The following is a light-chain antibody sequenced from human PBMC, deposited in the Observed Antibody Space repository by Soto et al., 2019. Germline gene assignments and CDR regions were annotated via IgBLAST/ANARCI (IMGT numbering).Light chain of an antibody. V-gene: IGLV2-14*01. CDR3: TSYTTISTYV. CDR1: SSDVGGYNY. J-gene: IGLJ1*01. Sequence: QSVLTQPASVSGSPGQSITISCTGTSSDVGGYNYVSWYQQHPVKAPKLIIYDVTNRPLGVSNRFSGSKSGNTASLTISGLQAEDEADYYCTSYTTISTYVFGTGTKLTVL. CDR2: DVT.